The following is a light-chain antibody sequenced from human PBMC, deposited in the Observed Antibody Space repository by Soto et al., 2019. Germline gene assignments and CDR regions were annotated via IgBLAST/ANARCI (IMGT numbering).Light chain of an antibody. CDR2: EGS. Sequence: QSALTQPASVSGSPGQSITISCAGTSSDVGRYNLVSWFQQHPGKAPKLMIYEGSKRPSGVSNRFSGSKSGNTASLTISGLQAEDEADYYCCSYAASTTRVFGGGTKVTVL. CDR1: SSDVGRYNL. CDR3: CSYAASTTRV. J-gene: IGLJ3*02. V-gene: IGLV2-23*01.